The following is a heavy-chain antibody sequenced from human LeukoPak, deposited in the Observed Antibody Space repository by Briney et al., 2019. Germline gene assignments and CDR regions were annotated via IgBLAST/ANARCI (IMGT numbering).Heavy chain of an antibody. D-gene: IGHD3-22*01. CDR1: GGSFSGYY. CDR2: INHSGST. CDR3: ARAEAYDSSGYHAYFDY. J-gene: IGHJ4*02. V-gene: IGHV4-34*01. Sequence: PSETLSLTCAVYGGSFSGYYWSWIRQPPGKGLEWTGEINHSGSTNYNPSLKSRVTISVDTSKNQFSLKLSSVTAADTAVYYCARAEAYDSSGYHAYFDYWGQGTLVTVSS.